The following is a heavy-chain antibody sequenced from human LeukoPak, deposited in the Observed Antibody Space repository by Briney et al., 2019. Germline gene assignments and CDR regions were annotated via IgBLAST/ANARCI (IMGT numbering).Heavy chain of an antibody. J-gene: IGHJ4*02. CDR2: INHSGST. Sequence: SETLSLTCAVYGGSFSGYYWSWIRQPPGKGLEWIGEINHSGSTNYNPSLKSRGIISLDTSKNLFSLKLTSMTAADTAVYYCASTERCSTTCPLDYWGQGTLVTVSS. CDR3: ASTERCSTTCPLDY. D-gene: IGHD2-2*01. CDR1: GGSFSGYY. V-gene: IGHV4-34*01.